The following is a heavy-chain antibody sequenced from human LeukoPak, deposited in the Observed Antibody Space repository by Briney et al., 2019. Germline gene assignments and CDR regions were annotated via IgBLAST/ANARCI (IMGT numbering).Heavy chain of an antibody. CDR2: IYYSGST. Sequence: SETLSLTCTVPGGSISSYYWSWIRQPPGKGLEWIGDIYYSGSTNYNPALKSRVTISVDASKNQFSLKLISVTAADTAVYYCARVRSSGWYPFDYWGQGTLVTVSS. CDR1: GGSISSYY. J-gene: IGHJ4*02. V-gene: IGHV4-59*01. D-gene: IGHD6-19*01. CDR3: ARVRSSGWYPFDY.